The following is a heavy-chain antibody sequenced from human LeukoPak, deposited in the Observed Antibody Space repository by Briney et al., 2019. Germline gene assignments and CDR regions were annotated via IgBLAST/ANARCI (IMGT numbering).Heavy chain of an antibody. CDR3: AREMDTGIRYYFDY. V-gene: IGHV3-30-3*01. CDR1: GFTFSSYA. Sequence: PGGSLRLSCAASGFTFSSYAMHWVRQAPGKGLEWVAVISYDGSNKYYADSVKGRFTISRDNSKNTLYLQMNSLRAEDTAVYCCAREMDTGIRYYFDYWGQGTLVTVSS. D-gene: IGHD5-18*01. CDR2: ISYDGSNK. J-gene: IGHJ4*02.